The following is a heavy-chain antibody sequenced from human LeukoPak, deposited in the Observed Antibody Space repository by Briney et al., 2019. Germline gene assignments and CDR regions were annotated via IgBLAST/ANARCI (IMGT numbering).Heavy chain of an antibody. CDR1: GFTFSDYY. D-gene: IGHD1-26*01. Sequence: GSLRLSCAASGFTFSDYYMSWIRQPPGKGLEWIGNIYYSGSTYYNPSLKSRVTISVDTSKNQFSLKLSSVTAADTAVYYCARIVKVGGTRQFDYWGQGTLVTVSS. CDR2: IYYSGST. V-gene: IGHV4-38-2*01. CDR3: ARIVKVGGTRQFDY. J-gene: IGHJ4*02.